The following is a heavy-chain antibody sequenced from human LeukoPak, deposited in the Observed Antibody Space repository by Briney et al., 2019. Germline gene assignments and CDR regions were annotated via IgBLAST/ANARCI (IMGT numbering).Heavy chain of an antibody. Sequence: SETLSLTCTVSGGSISSSSYYWGWIRQPPGKGLEWIGSIYYSGSTYYNPSLKSRVTISVDTSKNQFSLKLSSVTAADTAVYYCASGRIHVDYWGQGTLVTVSS. D-gene: IGHD5-18*01. CDR3: ASGRIHVDY. CDR2: IYYSGST. J-gene: IGHJ4*02. CDR1: GGSISSSSYY. V-gene: IGHV4-39*01.